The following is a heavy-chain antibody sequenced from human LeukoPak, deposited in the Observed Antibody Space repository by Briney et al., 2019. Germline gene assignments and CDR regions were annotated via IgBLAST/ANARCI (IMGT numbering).Heavy chain of an antibody. CDR3: ARDDRRGTVWSGYYTPYYFDY. J-gene: IGHJ4*02. CDR1: GGTFSSYA. Sequence: SVKVSCKASGGTFSSYAISWVRQAPGQGLEWMGGIIPIFGTANYAQKFQGRVTITADESTSTAYMELSSLRSEDTAVYYCARDDRRGTVWSGYYTPYYFDYWGQGTLVTVSS. D-gene: IGHD3-3*01. CDR2: IIPIFGTA. V-gene: IGHV1-69*13.